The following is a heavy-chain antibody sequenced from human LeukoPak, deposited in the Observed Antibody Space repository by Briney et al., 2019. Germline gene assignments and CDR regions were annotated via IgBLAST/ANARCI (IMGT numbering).Heavy chain of an antibody. Sequence: GGSLRLSCAASGFTFSSYAMSWVRQAPGKGLEWVSAISGSGGSTYYADSVKGRFTISRDNSKNTLYLQMNSLRAEDTAVYYCAPAPYYGFWSGYYLNDYWGQGTLVTVSS. V-gene: IGHV3-23*01. D-gene: IGHD3-3*01. CDR1: GFTFSSYA. J-gene: IGHJ4*02. CDR2: ISGSGGST. CDR3: APAPYYGFWSGYYLNDY.